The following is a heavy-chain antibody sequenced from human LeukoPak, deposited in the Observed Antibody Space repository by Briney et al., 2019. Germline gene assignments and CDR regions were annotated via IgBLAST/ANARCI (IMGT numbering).Heavy chain of an antibody. CDR3: AKAQVASDYGDYYAPFDY. J-gene: IGHJ4*02. CDR2: ISGSGGST. CDR1: GFTFGSYA. Sequence: HPGGSLRLSCAASGFTFGSYAMSWVRQAPGKGLEWVSAISGSGGSTYYADSVKGRFTISRDNSKNTLYLQMNSLRAEDTAVYYCAKAQVASDYGDYYAPFDYWGQGTLVTVSS. D-gene: IGHD4-17*01. V-gene: IGHV3-23*01.